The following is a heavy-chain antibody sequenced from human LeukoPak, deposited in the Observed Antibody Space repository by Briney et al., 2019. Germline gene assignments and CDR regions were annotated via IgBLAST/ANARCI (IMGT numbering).Heavy chain of an antibody. CDR1: GGSFSGYY. V-gene: IGHV4-34*01. CDR2: INHSGST. CDR3: ARRSDRFYRKTFDY. Sequence: SETLSLTCAVYGGSFSGYYWSWIRQPPGKGLEWIGEINHSGSTNYNPSLKSRVTISVDTSKNQFSLKLSSVTAADTAVYYCARRSDRFYRKTFDYWAREPWSPSPQ. J-gene: IGHJ4*02. D-gene: IGHD3-16*02.